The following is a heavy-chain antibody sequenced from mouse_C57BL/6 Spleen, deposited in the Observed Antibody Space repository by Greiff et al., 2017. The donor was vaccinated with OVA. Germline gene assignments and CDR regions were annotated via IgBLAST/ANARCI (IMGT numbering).Heavy chain of an antibody. CDR3: ANYDGYYVDAMDY. Sequence: QVQLQQSGPGLVQPSQSLSITCTVSGFSLTSYGVHWVRQSPGKGLEWLGVIWRGGSTDYNAAFMSRLSITKENSKSQVFFKMNSLQADDTAIYYCANYDGYYVDAMDYWGQGTSVTVSS. CDR2: IWRGGST. J-gene: IGHJ4*01. D-gene: IGHD2-3*01. CDR1: GFSLTSYG. V-gene: IGHV2-5*01.